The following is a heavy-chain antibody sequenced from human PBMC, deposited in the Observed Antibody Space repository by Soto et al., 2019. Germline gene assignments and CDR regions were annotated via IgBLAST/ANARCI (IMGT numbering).Heavy chain of an antibody. Sequence: QIMLKESGPPLVKPTQTLTLTCTFSGFSLSTSGVGVGWIRQPPGKALEWLALIYWDDDKRYSPSLKSRLTITKDTSKNQVVLTMTNMDPVDTATYYCAHSLIPNWGSRGAFDYWGQGTLVTVSS. CDR2: IYWDDDK. D-gene: IGHD7-27*01. V-gene: IGHV2-5*02. CDR1: GFSLSTSGVG. J-gene: IGHJ4*02. CDR3: AHSLIPNWGSRGAFDY.